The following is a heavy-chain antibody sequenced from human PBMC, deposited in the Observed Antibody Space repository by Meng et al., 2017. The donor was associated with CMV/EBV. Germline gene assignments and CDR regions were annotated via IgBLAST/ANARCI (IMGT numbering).Heavy chain of an antibody. CDR2: IYYSGST. D-gene: IGHD6-13*01. CDR3: AAGTSPLSDY. CDR1: GGSFSGYY. J-gene: IGHJ4*02. V-gene: IGHV4-34*01. Sequence: SETLSLTCAVYGGSFSGYYWSWIRQPPGKGLEWIGSIYYSGSTYYNPSLKSRVTISVDTSKNQFSLKLSSVTAADTAVYYCAAGTSPLSDYWGQGTLVTVSS.